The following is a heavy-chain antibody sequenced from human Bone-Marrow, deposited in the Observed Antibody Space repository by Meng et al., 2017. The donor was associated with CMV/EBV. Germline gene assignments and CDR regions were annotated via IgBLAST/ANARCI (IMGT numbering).Heavy chain of an antibody. CDR2: INHSGST. Sequence: GSLRLSCTVSGGSISNYYWSWIRQPPGKGLEWIGEINHSGSTNYNPSLKSRVTISVDTSKNQFSLKLSSVTAADTAVYYCARGARLAVWGQGTTVTVSS. J-gene: IGHJ6*02. V-gene: IGHV4-34*01. D-gene: IGHD6-6*01. CDR1: GGSISNYY. CDR3: ARGARLAV.